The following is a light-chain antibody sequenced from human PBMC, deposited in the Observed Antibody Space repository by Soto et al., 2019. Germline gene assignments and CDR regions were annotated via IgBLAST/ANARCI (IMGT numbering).Light chain of an antibody. V-gene: IGLV2-14*01. J-gene: IGLJ1*01. CDR3: SSYTAGGTI. Sequence: QSVLTQPASVSGSPGQSITISGTGTSGDVGGYYYVSWYQQLPGKAPKLMISEVSNRPSGVSNRFSGSKSGNTASLTISGLQAEDEADYYCSSYTAGGTIFGTGTKVTV. CDR1: SGDVGGYYY. CDR2: EVS.